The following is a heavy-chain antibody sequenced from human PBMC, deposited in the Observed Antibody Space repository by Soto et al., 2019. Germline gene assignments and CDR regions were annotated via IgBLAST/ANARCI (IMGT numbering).Heavy chain of an antibody. D-gene: IGHD2-2*02. Sequence: GGSLRLSCVASGLTFSSYAMNWVRQAPGKGLEWVSSISGGGSSTFYADSVKGRFTISRDNSINTLYLQVSSLRAEDTAVYYCASSIPYWYFDLWGRGTLVTVSS. CDR2: ISGGGSST. CDR1: GLTFSSYA. V-gene: IGHV3-23*01. J-gene: IGHJ2*01. CDR3: ASSIPYWYFDL.